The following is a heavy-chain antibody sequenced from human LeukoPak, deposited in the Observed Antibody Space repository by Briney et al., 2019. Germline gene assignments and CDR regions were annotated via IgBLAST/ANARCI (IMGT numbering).Heavy chain of an antibody. CDR3: ARSGIAAAGSDY. CDR2: IYYSGST. D-gene: IGHD6-13*01. CDR1: GGSISSGGYY. Sequence: SETLSLTCTVSGGSISSGGYYWSWIRQHPGKGLEWIGYIYYSGSTYYNPSLKSRVTISVDTSKNQFSLKLSSVTAADTAVYYCARSGIAAAGSDYWGQGTLVTVSS. J-gene: IGHJ4*02. V-gene: IGHV4-31*03.